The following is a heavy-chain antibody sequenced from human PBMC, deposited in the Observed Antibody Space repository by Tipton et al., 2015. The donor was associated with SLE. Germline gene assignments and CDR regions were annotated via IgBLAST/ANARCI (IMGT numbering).Heavy chain of an antibody. V-gene: IGHV4-39*07. Sequence: TLSLTCTVSGGSIISSSYYWVWIRQPPGKVLEWIGEINHSGSTNYNPSLKSRVTISLDTSKNQFSLKLSSVTAADTAVYYCARGYCSGGSGFLYFQHWGQGSPAAASS. CDR1: GGSIISSSYY. J-gene: IGHJ1*01. CDR2: INHSGST. D-gene: IGHD2-15*01. CDR3: ARGYCSGGSGFLYFQH.